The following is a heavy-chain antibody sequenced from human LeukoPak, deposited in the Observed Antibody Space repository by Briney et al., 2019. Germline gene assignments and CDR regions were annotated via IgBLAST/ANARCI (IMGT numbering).Heavy chain of an antibody. CDR2: IYPSGTT. Sequence: PSETLSLTCTVSSGSINSGSSFWSWVRQPPGKGLEWIGYIYPSGTTYYEPSLKSRVTLSVDTSNNQFSLSLDSVTAADTAVYFCSKDSHDWGQGTLVIVSS. CDR1: SGSINSGSSF. J-gene: IGHJ4*02. CDR3: SKDSHD. V-gene: IGHV4-30-4*08. D-gene: IGHD2-21*01.